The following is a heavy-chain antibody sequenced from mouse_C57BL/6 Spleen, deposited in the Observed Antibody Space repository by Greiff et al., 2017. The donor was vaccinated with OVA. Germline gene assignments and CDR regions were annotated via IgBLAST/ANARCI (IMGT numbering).Heavy chain of an antibody. V-gene: IGHV6-3*01. D-gene: IGHD1-1*01. CDR1: GFTFSNYW. CDR2: IRLKSDNYAT. Sequence: EVQGVESGGGLVQPGGSMKLSCVASGFTFSNYWMNWVRQSPEKGLEWVAQIRLKSDNYATHYAESVKGRFTISRDDSKSSVYLQMNNLRAEDTGIYYCTGGATVVADYFDYWGQGTTLTVSS. CDR3: TGGATVVADYFDY. J-gene: IGHJ2*01.